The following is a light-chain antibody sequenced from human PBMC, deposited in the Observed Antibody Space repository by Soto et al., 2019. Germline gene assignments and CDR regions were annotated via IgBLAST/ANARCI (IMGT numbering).Light chain of an antibody. CDR2: EVS. CDR3: FSFTTDWTHV. V-gene: IGLV2-14*01. CDR1: MRDVGAYNY. Sequence: QSALTQPASVSGSPGQSITISCAGTMRDVGAYNYVSWFQQHPGKAPTLIISEVSNRPSGVSNRFSGSKSGNAASLTISGLQAEDEADYFCFSFTTDWTHVFGTGTKVTVL. J-gene: IGLJ1*01.